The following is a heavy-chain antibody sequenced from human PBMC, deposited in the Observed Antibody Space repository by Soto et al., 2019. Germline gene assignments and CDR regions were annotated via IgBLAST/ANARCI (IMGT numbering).Heavy chain of an antibody. J-gene: IGHJ4*02. V-gene: IGHV4-4*07. D-gene: IGHD2-15*01. CDR1: GGSISSYY. Sequence: TLSLTCTVSGGSISSYYWSWIRQPAGKGLEWIGRIYTSGSTNYNPSLKSRVTMSVDTSKNQFSLKLSSVTAADTAVYYCAREDKYCSGGSCYHSSSFVIDYWGQGTLVTVSS. CDR2: IYTSGST. CDR3: AREDKYCSGGSCYHSSSFVIDY.